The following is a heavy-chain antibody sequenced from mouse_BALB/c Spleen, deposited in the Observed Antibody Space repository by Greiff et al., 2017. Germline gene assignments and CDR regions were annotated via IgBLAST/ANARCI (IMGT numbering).Heavy chain of an antibody. D-gene: IGHD2-1*01. J-gene: IGHJ4*01. Sequence: QVQLQQSGPELVKPGASVKISCKASGYAFSSSWMNWVKQRPGQGLEWIGRIYPGDGDTNYNGKFKGKATLTADKSSSTAYMQLSSLTSVDSAVYFCARARNYPAMDYWGQGTSVTVSS. V-gene: IGHV1-82*01. CDR2: IYPGDGDT. CDR1: GYAFSSSW. CDR3: ARARNYPAMDY.